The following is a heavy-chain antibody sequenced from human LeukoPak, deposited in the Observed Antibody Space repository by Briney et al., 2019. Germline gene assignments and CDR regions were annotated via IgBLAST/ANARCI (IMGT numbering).Heavy chain of an antibody. CDR1: GGTFSSYA. V-gene: IGHV1-69*04. CDR2: IIPILGIA. Sequence: SVKVSCKASGGTFSSYAISWVRQAPGQGLEWMGRIIPILGIANYAQKFQGRVTITADKSTSTAYMELSSLRSEDTAVYYCARDRIGDDFWSGYYYDYWGQGTLVTVSS. CDR3: ARDRIGDDFWSGYYYDY. D-gene: IGHD3-3*01. J-gene: IGHJ4*02.